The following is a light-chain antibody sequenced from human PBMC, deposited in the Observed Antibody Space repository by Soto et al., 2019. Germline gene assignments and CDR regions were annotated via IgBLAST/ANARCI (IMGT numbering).Light chain of an antibody. CDR3: QQYSSSPPEFT. Sequence: PGERVTLSCRASQSVGSSYLAWYQQRPGQAPRLLIFGGSYRATGIPDRFSGSGSGTDFTLTISRLEPEDFAVYYCQQYSSSPPEFTFGPGTKVDSK. CDR1: QSVGSSY. V-gene: IGKV3-20*01. J-gene: IGKJ3*01. CDR2: GGS.